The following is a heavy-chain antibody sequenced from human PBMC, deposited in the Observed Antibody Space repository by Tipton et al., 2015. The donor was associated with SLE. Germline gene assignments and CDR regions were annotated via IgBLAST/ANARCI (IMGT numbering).Heavy chain of an antibody. D-gene: IGHD6-13*01. CDR3: ARGGSRSGWFDP. CDR1: GGSISSSSYY. J-gene: IGHJ5*02. Sequence: TLSLTCTVSGGSISSSSYYWGWIRQPPGKGLEWIGEINYSGSTYYNPSLKSRVTISVDTSKNQFSLKLSSVTAADTAVYYCARGGSRSGWFDPWGQGTLVTVSS. CDR2: INYSGST. V-gene: IGHV4-39*01.